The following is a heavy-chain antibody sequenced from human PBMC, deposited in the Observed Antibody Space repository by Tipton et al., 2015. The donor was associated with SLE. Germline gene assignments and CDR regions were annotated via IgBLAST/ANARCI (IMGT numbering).Heavy chain of an antibody. Sequence: GSLRLSCAASGFTFSSYSMNWVRQAPGKGLEWVSSISSSSSYIYYADSVKGRFTISRDNAKNSLYLQMNSLRAEDTAVYYCAREGYDFWSGYLYYFDYWGQGTLVTVSS. D-gene: IGHD3-3*01. CDR2: ISSSSSYI. CDR3: AREGYDFWSGYLYYFDY. J-gene: IGHJ4*02. V-gene: IGHV3-21*01. CDR1: GFTFSSYS.